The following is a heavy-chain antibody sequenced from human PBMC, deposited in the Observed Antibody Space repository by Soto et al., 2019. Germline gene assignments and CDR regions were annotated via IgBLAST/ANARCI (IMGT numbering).Heavy chain of an antibody. D-gene: IGHD6-13*01. J-gene: IGHJ4*02. CDR3: ARGGDNSPWYFSL. V-gene: IGHV4-59*01. CDR2: IFSNGRT. Sequence: SETLSLTCTVSGGSINNNYWSWIRQPPGRGLEWIGYIFSNGRTNYNPSLESRVTISVDTSTNQLSLKLRSVTAADTAVYFCARGGDNSPWYFSLWGQGTLVTVSS. CDR1: GGSINNNY.